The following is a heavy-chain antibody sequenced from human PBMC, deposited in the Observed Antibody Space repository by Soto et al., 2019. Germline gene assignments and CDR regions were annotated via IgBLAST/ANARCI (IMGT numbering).Heavy chain of an antibody. J-gene: IGHJ5*02. Sequence: SETLALTCRLSGGSFSPNYWGWFRQSPGKGLEWVGYIYYGGTTSYNPCLKSRVTISLETSKSHFSLRLSSVTAADTAVSYCARLGAHYQSLDPWGPGTLVTVSS. D-gene: IGHD2-2*01. CDR1: GGSFSPNY. CDR2: IYYGGTT. CDR3: ARLGAHYQSLDP. V-gene: IGHV4-59*08.